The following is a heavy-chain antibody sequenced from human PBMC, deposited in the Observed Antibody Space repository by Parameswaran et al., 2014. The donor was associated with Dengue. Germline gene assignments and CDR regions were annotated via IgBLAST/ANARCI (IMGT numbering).Heavy chain of an antibody. CDR2: ISFDGMSK. J-gene: IGHJ6*02. Sequence: WIRQPQEGAGVVAFISFDGMSKHHIDSVKGRLTISRDNSKNTLYLQMSGLRTEDTAVYFCAKDGGPHKLLGDIGVSAYYHYGMDVWGQGTTVTVSS. CDR3: AKDGGPHKLLGDIGVSAYYHYGMDV. D-gene: IGHD2-21*01. V-gene: IGHV3-30*18.